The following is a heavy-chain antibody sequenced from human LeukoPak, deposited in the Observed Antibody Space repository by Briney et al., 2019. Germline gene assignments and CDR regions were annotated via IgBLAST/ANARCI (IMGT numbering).Heavy chain of an antibody. D-gene: IGHD4-17*01. V-gene: IGHV4-59*01. J-gene: IGHJ3*02. CDR3: AREAYNDYGDYDDAFDI. CDR1: GGSISSYY. Sequence: SSETLSLTCTVSGGSISSYYWSWIRQPPGKGLEWIGYIYYSGSTNYNPSLKSRVTISVDTSKNQFSLKLSSVTAADTAVYYCAREAYNDYGDYDDAFDIWGQGTMVTVSS. CDR2: IYYSGST.